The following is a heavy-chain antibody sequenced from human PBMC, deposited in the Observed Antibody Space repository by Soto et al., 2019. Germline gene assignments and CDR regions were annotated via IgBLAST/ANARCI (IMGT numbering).Heavy chain of an antibody. CDR2: IYYSGST. D-gene: IGHD4-17*01. V-gene: IGHV4-59*08. CDR1: GGSIGRYY. CDR3: ARTVIKSRVYYYYYMDV. J-gene: IGHJ6*03. Sequence: SETLALTCTVSGGSIGRYYWSWIRQPPGKGLEWIGYIYYSGSTNYNPSLKSRVTISVDTSKNQFSLKLSSVTAADTAVYYCARTVIKSRVYYYYYMDVWGKGTTVTVSS.